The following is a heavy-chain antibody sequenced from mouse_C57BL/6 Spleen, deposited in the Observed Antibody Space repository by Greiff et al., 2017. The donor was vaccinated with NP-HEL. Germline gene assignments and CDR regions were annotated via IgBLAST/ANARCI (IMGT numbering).Heavy chain of an antibody. J-gene: IGHJ2*01. Sequence: QVQLQQPGAELVKPGASVKLSCKASGYTFTSYWMHWVKQRPGQGLEWIGMIHPNSGSTNYNEKFKSKATLTVDKSSSPAYMQLSSLTSEDAAVYDCARSRITTVVAPYYWGQGTTLTVSS. D-gene: IGHD1-1*01. CDR2: IHPNSGST. V-gene: IGHV1-64*01. CDR3: ARSRITTVVAPYY. CDR1: GYTFTSYW.